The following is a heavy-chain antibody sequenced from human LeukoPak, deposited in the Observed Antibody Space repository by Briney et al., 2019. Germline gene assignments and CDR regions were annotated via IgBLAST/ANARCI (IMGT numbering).Heavy chain of an antibody. D-gene: IGHD2-2*01. CDR2: INPNSGGT. J-gene: IGHJ5*02. CDR3: ARAVGVIIQAAMGP. CDR1: GYTFTVYY. Sequence: ASVKVSFKASGYTFTVYYMHWVRQAPGQGLEWMGWINPNSGGTNYSQKFQGRVTMTRDTSISTAYMELGRLRSDDTAVYYCARAVGVIIQAAMGPWGQGTLVTVSS. V-gene: IGHV1-2*02.